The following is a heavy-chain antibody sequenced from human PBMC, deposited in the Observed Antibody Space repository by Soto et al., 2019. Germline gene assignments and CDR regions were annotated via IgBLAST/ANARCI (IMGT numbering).Heavy chain of an antibody. CDR1: CYTFTSYG. Sequence: SGKVSFKASCYTFTSYGISWVRQAPGQGLEWMGWISAYNGNTNYAQRLQGRVTMTTDTSTSTAYMELRSLRSDDTAVYYCARDQWLVDDYFDYWGQGTLVTVSS. CDR2: ISAYNGNT. D-gene: IGHD6-19*01. J-gene: IGHJ4*02. CDR3: ARDQWLVDDYFDY. V-gene: IGHV1-18*01.